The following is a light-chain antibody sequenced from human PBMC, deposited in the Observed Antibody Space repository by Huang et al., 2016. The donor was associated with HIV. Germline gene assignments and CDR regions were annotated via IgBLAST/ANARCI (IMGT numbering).Light chain of an antibody. CDR2: AAS. Sequence: EIVLTQSQRSLSLSPGEKVTLYCRASQSVSNYYLAWYQQKPGQSPRLLIHAASTRATGSPGRFSGSGSGTAFTLTITRLEPEDSAVYFCHQYGTPPWTFGQGTRVEI. CDR1: QSVSNYY. CDR3: HQYGTPPWT. J-gene: IGKJ1*01. V-gene: IGKV3-20*01.